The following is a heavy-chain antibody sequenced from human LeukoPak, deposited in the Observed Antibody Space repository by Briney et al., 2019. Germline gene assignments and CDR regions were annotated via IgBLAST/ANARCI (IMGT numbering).Heavy chain of an antibody. V-gene: IGHV3-20*04. CDR1: GFIFDDYG. Sequence: GGSLRLSCAASGFIFDDYGMSWVRQAPGKGLEWVSAINGNGGSTGYADSVKGRFTISRDNAKNSLYLQMNSLRAEDTAVYYCARRDGSGSYTPYYYYYMDVWGKGTTVTVSS. CDR3: ARRDGSGSYTPYYYYYMDV. D-gene: IGHD3-10*01. CDR2: INGNGGST. J-gene: IGHJ6*03.